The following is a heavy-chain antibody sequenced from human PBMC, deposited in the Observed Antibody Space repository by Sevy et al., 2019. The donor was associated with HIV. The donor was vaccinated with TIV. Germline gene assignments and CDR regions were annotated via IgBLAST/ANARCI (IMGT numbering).Heavy chain of an antibody. V-gene: IGHV1-18*04. CDR2: ISAYNGNT. CDR1: GYTFTSYG. J-gene: IGHJ5*02. CDR3: ASGSKRQSWFDP. D-gene: IGHD1-26*01. Sequence: ASVKVSCKASGYTFTSYGISWVRQAPGQGLEWMGWISAYNGNTNYAQKLQGTVTMTTDTSTSTAYMELRSLRSDDTAVYYCASGSKRQSWFDPWGQGTLVTVSS.